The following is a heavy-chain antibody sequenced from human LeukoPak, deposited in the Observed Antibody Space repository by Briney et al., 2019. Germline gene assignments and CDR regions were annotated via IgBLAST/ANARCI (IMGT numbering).Heavy chain of an antibody. V-gene: IGHV1-46*01. J-gene: IGHJ4*02. CDR1: GYSFTTYF. Sequence: AASVRVSCKASGYSFTTYFIQWVRQAPGQGLEWMGRINPIGGSTIYAQTFQGRVTLTRDTSTSTVYMDLTSLRSEDTAVYYCVREASFTCSWETFDYWCQGTLVTVSS. CDR2: INPIGGST. D-gene: IGHD1-26*01. CDR3: VREASFTCSWETFDY.